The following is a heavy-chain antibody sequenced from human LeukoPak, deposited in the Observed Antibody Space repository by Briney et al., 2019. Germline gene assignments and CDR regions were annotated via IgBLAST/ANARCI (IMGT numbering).Heavy chain of an antibody. D-gene: IGHD3-10*01. CDR2: IKTDGSEK. V-gene: IGHV3-7*03. CDR1: GFTFSSYA. CDR3: ARARGAGPGAHFDY. Sequence: GGSLRLSCAASGFTFSSYAMHWVRQAPGKGLQWVANIKTDGSEKYYVDSVKGRFTISRDNAKNSLYLQMNGLRPEDAATYYCARARGAGPGAHFDYWGQGTLVTVSS. J-gene: IGHJ4*02.